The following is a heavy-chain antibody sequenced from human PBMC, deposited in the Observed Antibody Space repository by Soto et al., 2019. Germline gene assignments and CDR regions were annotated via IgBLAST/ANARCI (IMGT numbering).Heavy chain of an antibody. CDR1: GGTFSSYT. V-gene: IGHV1-69*02. J-gene: IGHJ4*02. CDR3: ASVSGWPDFDY. Sequence: QVQLVQSGAEVKKPGSSVKVSCKASGGTFSSYTISWVRQAPGQGLEWMGRIIPILGIANYAQKLQGRVTITADKSTSTAYMELSSLRSEDTAVYYCASVSGWPDFDYWGQGTLVTVSS. D-gene: IGHD6-19*01. CDR2: IIPILGIA.